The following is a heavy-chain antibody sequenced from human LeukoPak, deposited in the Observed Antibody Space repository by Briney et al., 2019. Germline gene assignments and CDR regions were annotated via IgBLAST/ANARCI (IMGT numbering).Heavy chain of an antibody. D-gene: IGHD3-9*01. CDR3: ARGPLLRYFDWFGKSGGFDP. CDR1: GYTFTSYD. V-gene: IGHV1-8*01. Sequence: ASVKVSCKASGYTFTSYDINWVRQATGQGLEWMGWMNPNSGNTGYAQKFQGRVTMTRNTSISTAYMELSSLRSEDTAVYYCARGPLLRYFDWFGKSGGFDPWGQGTLVTVSS. J-gene: IGHJ5*02. CDR2: MNPNSGNT.